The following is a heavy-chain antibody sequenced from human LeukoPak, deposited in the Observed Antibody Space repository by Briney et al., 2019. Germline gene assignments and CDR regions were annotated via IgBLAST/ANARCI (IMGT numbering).Heavy chain of an antibody. J-gene: IGHJ5*02. V-gene: IGHV4-59*01. CDR1: GGSISSYY. CDR3: ARQVDWFDP. Sequence: SETLSLTCTVSGGSISSYYWSWIRQPPGKGLEWIGYIYYSGSNNSNPSLKSRVTISVDTSKNQSSLRLSAVAAADTAAYYCARQVDWFDPWGQGTLVTVSS. CDR2: IYYSGSN.